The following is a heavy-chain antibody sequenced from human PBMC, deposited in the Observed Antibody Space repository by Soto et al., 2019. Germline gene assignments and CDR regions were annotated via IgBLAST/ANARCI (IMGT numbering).Heavy chain of an antibody. D-gene: IGHD2-15*01. CDR3: ARWGFYSNGGGSLPFDS. CDR2: IFHSGST. Sequence: SETLSLTCAVSGGSIIRSNWWSWVRQPPGKGLEWIGEIFHSGSTNYNPSLKSRVTMSVDKSKNQLSLNLSSVTAADTAVYYCARWGFYSNGGGSLPFDSGGRGTLVTVP. V-gene: IGHV4-4*02. J-gene: IGHJ4*02. CDR1: GGSIIRSNW.